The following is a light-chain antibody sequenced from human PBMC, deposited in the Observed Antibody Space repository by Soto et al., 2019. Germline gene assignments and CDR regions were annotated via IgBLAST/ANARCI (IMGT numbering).Light chain of an antibody. J-gene: IGKJ5*01. CDR2: KVS. V-gene: IGKV2-30*02. CDR3: MQGTHWPIT. Sequence: VMTQTPLSSPVTLGQPASISFRSNQSLVHSDGIAYFSWFQQRPGRSPRRLIYKVSNRDSGVPARFSGSGSGTDFALKISRVEAEDVGVYYCMQGTHWPITFGQGTRLE. CDR1: QSLVHSDGIAY.